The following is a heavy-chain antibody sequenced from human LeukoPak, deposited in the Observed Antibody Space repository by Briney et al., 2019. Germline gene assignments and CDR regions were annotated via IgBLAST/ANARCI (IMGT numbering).Heavy chain of an antibody. CDR1: GASISRYH. D-gene: IGHD3-10*01. J-gene: IGHJ4*01. CDR2: IYTSGIT. V-gene: IGHV4-4*07. Sequence: SETLSLTCTVSGASISRYHWSWVRQAAGKGLEWIGRIYTSGITNYNPSLNSRVTISVDKPKNLSSLRLSSMTAADTAVYYCARDRQGDYYGAGAYSYYFDYWGHGTLVTVSS. CDR3: ARDRQGDYYGAGAYSYYFDY.